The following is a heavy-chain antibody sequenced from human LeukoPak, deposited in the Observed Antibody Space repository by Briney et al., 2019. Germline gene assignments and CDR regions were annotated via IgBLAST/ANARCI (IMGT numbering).Heavy chain of an antibody. Sequence: PGESLKISCKGSGYSFTSYWIGWVRQMPGKGLEWMGIIHPGDSTTRDSPSFQGQVTISADKSISTSYLQWSSLRASDTAMYYCATSRGGGRYPDAFDIWGQGTMVTVSS. D-gene: IGHD3-16*01. CDR3: ATSRGGGRYPDAFDI. J-gene: IGHJ3*02. CDR2: IHPGDSTT. V-gene: IGHV5-51*01. CDR1: GYSFTSYW.